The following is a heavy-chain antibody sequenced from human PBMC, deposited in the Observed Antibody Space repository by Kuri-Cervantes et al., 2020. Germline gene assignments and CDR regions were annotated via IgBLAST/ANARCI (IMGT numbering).Heavy chain of an antibody. CDR1: GGSFSGYH. CDR3: ARDPAGSATLYGMDV. CDR2: INHSGST. J-gene: IGHJ6*02. Sequence: SETLSLTCAVYGGSFSGYHWTWIRQPPGKGLEWIGEINHSGSTNYNPSLKSRVTMSVDTSKNQFSLKLSSVTAADTAVYYCARDPAGSATLYGMDVWGQGTTVTVSS. V-gene: IGHV4-34*01.